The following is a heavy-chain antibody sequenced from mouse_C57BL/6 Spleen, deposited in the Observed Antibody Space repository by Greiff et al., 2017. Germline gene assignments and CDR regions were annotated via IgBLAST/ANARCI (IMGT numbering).Heavy chain of an antibody. J-gene: IGHJ3*01. CDR1: GYTFTSYW. D-gene: IGHD2-4*01. V-gene: IGHV1-64*01. CDR3: ARSLYYDYGGFAY. CDR2: IHPNSGST. Sequence: QVQLQQPGAELVKPGASVKLSCKASGYTFTSYWMHWVKQRPGQGLEWIGMIHPNSGSTNYNEKFKSKATLTVDKSSSTAYMQLSSLPSDDSAVYYCARSLYYDYGGFAYWGQGTLVTVSA.